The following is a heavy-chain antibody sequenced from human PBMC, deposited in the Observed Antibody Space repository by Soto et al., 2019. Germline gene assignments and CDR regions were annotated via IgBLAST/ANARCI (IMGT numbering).Heavy chain of an antibody. CDR3: ARQRVSFPAFDF. CDR2: ISGSGGST. CDR1: GFTFSSYA. V-gene: IGHV3-23*01. J-gene: IGHJ4*02. Sequence: EVQLLESGGGLVQPGGSLRLSCAASGFTFSSYAMSWVRQAPGKGLEWVSAISGSGGSTYYADSGKGRFTIARDNSKNALQLQSLSMRAEYTAVYYCARQRVSFPAFDFWGQGTLVTVSS. D-gene: IGHD3-16*01.